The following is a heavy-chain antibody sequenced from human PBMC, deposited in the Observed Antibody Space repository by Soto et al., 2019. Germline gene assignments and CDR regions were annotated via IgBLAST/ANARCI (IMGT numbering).Heavy chain of an antibody. CDR1: GYTLTELS. D-gene: IGHD4-17*01. CDR2: FDPEDGET. CDR3: ATDSDLTTVVTHPSNAFDI. J-gene: IGHJ3*02. V-gene: IGHV1-24*01. Sequence: GASVTVSCKVSGYTLTELSMHWVRQAPGKGLEWMGGFDPEDGETIYAQKFQGRVTMTEDTSTDTAYMELSSLRSEDTAVYYCATDSDLTTVVTHPSNAFDIWGQGTMVTVSS.